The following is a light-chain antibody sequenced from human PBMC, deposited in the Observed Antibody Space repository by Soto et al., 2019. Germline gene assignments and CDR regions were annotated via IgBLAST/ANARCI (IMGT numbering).Light chain of an antibody. V-gene: IGKV3-15*01. J-gene: IGKJ2*01. CDR2: GAS. Sequence: EIVMTQSPATLSVSPGERATLSCRASQSVSSNLAWYQQKPGPPPRLLIYGASTRATGIPARFSGSGSGTEFTLTISSLQSEDFAVYYCQQDNNWPTFGQGTKLEIK. CDR1: QSVSSN. CDR3: QQDNNWPT.